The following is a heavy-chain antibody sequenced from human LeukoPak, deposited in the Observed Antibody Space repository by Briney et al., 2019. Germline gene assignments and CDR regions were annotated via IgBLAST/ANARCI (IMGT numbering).Heavy chain of an antibody. J-gene: IGHJ5*02. CDR1: GYTFASYY. V-gene: IGHV1-46*01. Sequence: ASVKVSCKASGYTFASYYMHWVRQAPGQGLEWMGIINPSGGSTSYAQKFQGRVTMTRDMSTSTVYMELSSLRSEDTAVYYCARVLAARGPFGYNWFDPWGQGTLVTVSS. CDR3: ARVLAARGPFGYNWFDP. D-gene: IGHD6-6*01. CDR2: INPSGGST.